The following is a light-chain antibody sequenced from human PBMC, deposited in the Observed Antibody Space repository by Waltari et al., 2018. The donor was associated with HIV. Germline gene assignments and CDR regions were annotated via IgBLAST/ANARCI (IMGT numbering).Light chain of an antibody. Sequence: DIVMTQSPLSLPVTAGEPASISCRSSQSLLHSNGYNYLDWYLQKPGQSPQLLIYLGSNRASGVPDRFSGSGSGTDFTLKISRVEADDVGIYYCMQALQTPITFGQGTKVEIK. CDR2: LGS. CDR1: QSLLHSNGYNY. V-gene: IGKV2-28*01. J-gene: IGKJ1*01. CDR3: MQALQTPIT.